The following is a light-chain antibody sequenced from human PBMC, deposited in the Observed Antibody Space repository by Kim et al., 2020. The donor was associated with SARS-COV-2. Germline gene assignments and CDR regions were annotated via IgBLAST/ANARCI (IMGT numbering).Light chain of an antibody. CDR2: DAS. CDR1: QSVSSF. V-gene: IGKV3-11*01. CDR3: QQRSNWPRT. J-gene: IGKJ4*01. Sequence: EIFLTQSPATLSLSPGERATLSCRASQSVSSFLAWYQQKPGQAPRLLIYDASNRATGIPARFSGSGSGTDFTLTISSLEPEDFAVYYCQQRSNWPRTFGGGTKVDIK.